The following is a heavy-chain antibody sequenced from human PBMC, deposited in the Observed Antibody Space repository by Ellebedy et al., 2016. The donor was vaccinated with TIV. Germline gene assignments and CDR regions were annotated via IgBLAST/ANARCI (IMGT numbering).Heavy chain of an antibody. Sequence: AASVKVSCKASGGTFSSYPVNWVRQAPGQGLEWLGGIIPIYGTTNYAQKLQGRVTITADEATRTAYMELNSLRSEDTAVYYWATGITAYFEKWGQGTLITVSS. CDR1: GGTFSSYP. D-gene: IGHD1-14*01. V-gene: IGHV1-69*13. CDR2: IIPIYGTT. J-gene: IGHJ4*02. CDR3: ATGITAYFEK.